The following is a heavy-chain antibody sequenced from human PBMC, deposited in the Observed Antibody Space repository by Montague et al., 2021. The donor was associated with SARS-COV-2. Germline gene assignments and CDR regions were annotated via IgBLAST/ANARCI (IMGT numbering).Heavy chain of an antibody. CDR3: AGLGSPRITIYEVVTHNSFDP. Sequence: SETLSLTCTVSGGSISSSSYYWGWIHQPPGKGLEWIGGIYYSGSTYYNPSLKSRVTISVDTSKNQFSLKLSSVTAADTAVYYCAGLGSPRITIYEVVTHNSFDPWGQGTLVTVSS. CDR1: GGSISSSSYY. J-gene: IGHJ5*02. CDR2: IYYSGST. V-gene: IGHV4-39*01. D-gene: IGHD3-3*01.